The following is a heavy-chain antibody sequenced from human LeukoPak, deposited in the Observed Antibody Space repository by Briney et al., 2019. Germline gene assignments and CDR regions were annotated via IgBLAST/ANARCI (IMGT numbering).Heavy chain of an antibody. CDR3: ARDYYDSTNHDAFDI. Sequence: PSEILSLTCAVYGGSFSGYYWSWIRQPPGKGLEWIGEINHSGSTNYNPSLKSRVTISVDTSKNKFSLKMSSVTAADTAVYYCARDYYDSTNHDAFDIWGQGTMVTVSS. J-gene: IGHJ3*02. CDR1: GGSFSGYY. CDR2: INHSGST. D-gene: IGHD3-22*01. V-gene: IGHV4-34*01.